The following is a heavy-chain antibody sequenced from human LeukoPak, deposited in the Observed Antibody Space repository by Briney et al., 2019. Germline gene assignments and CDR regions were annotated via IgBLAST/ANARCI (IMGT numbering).Heavy chain of an antibody. CDR2: IYRSGNT. CDR1: GYSISSGYH. V-gene: IGHV4-38-2*02. D-gene: IGHD1-14*01. CDR3: ARVNNSLRLAAYYYYYMDV. Sequence: SETLSLTGTVSGYSISSGYHGGWIRQPPREGLEWIGRIYRSGNTDYNPSLKSPVTISVDTSKNQFYLKLRSATAAPASVYSCARVNNSLRLAAYYYYYMDVWGKGTTVTVSS. J-gene: IGHJ6*03.